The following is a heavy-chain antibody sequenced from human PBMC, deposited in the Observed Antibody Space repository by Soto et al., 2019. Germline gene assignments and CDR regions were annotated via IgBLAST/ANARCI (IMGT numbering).Heavy chain of an antibody. CDR3: THSFSRVIAT. J-gene: IGHJ5*02. CDR2: IYWDDDK. Sequence: QITLKESGPTLVTPTQSLTLTCAFSGFSLSTRGVGVAWIRQPPGKALEWLALIYWDDDKRYGPSLKSRLTITKDTSKNQVVLMMTNMDPVDTATYYCTHSFSRVIATWGQGILVTVSS. CDR1: GFSLSTRGVG. V-gene: IGHV2-5*05. D-gene: IGHD2-2*01.